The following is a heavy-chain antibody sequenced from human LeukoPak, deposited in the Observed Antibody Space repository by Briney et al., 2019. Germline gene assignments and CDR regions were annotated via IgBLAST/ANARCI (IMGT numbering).Heavy chain of an antibody. CDR1: GYTFTGYY. CDR3: ARDEYGVVAARWNWFDP. V-gene: IGHV1-2*02. J-gene: IGHJ5*02. CDR2: INPNSGGT. Sequence: ASVKVSCKASGYTFTGYYMHWVRQAPGQGLEWMGWINPNSGGTNYAQKFQGRVTMTRDTSISTAYMELSRLRSDDTAVYYCARDEYGVVAARWNWFDPWGQGTLVTVSS. D-gene: IGHD2-15*01.